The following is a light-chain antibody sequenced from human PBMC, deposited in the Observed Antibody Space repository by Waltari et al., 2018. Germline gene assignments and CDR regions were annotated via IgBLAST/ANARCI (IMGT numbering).Light chain of an antibody. CDR1: QRVSSSY. Sequence: EIVFTQSPGTLSLSPGERATLSCRASQRVSSSYLAWYQQKPGQAPRVLIHGAANRATGIPDRFSGSGSGTDFTLTISRLEPEDFAVYYWQQYGSSPWTFGQGTKVEIK. CDR2: GAA. CDR3: QQYGSSPWT. J-gene: IGKJ1*01. V-gene: IGKV3-20*01.